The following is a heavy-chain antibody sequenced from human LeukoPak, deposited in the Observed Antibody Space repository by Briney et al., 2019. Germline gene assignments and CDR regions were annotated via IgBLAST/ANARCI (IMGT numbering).Heavy chain of an antibody. CDR3: ARADRLDGGPYLIGP. J-gene: IGHJ5*02. Sequence: VASVKVSCKTSGYSFTDYYMHCVRQAPGQGLEWMGWINPNSGGTSSAQKFQGRVTMTRDTSITTVYMEVSWLTSDDTAIYYCARADRLDGGPYLIGPWGQGTLVTVSS. V-gene: IGHV1-2*02. CDR2: INPNSGGT. D-gene: IGHD2-21*01. CDR1: GYSFTDYY.